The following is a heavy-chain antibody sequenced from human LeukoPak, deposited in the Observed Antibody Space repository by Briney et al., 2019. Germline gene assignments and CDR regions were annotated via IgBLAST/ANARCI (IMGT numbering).Heavy chain of an antibody. J-gene: IGHJ4*02. CDR2: ITGSGTYI. CDR1: GFTFSRSS. CDR3: AREYYYDTDAGNY. V-gene: IGHV3-21*01. D-gene: IGHD3-22*01. Sequence: GGSLRLSCAASGFTFSRSSMSWVRQAPGKGPEWVSTITGSGTYIYYADSVKGRFTISRDNIQRSVYLQMNSLRAEDTAVYYCAREYYYDTDAGNYWGPGTLVTVSS.